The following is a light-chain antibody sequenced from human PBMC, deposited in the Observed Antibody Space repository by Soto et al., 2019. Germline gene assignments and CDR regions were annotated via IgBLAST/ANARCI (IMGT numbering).Light chain of an antibody. Sequence: QSVLTQPPSESGAPGQRVTISCTGSSSNIGAGYDVHWYQQLPGTAPKLLIYGNSKRPSGVPDRFSGSKSGTSASLAITGLQAKDEADYYCQSYDSSLSGSTVFGTGTKVTVL. J-gene: IGLJ1*01. CDR3: QSYDSSLSGSTV. CDR1: SSNIGAGYD. CDR2: GNS. V-gene: IGLV1-40*01.